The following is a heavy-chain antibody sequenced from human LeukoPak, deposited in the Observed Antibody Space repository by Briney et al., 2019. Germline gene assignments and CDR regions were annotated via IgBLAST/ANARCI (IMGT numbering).Heavy chain of an antibody. CDR1: GYTFTDYY. Sequence: GASVKVSCKASGYTFTDYYMHWVRQAPGQGLEWMGWINPNSGGTNFAQKFQGRVTMTRDTSISTAYMELSSLRSEDTAVYYCATDLISPPRIAAAGVDYWGQGTLVTVSS. CDR3: ATDLISPPRIAAAGVDY. D-gene: IGHD6-13*01. V-gene: IGHV1-2*02. CDR2: INPNSGGT. J-gene: IGHJ4*02.